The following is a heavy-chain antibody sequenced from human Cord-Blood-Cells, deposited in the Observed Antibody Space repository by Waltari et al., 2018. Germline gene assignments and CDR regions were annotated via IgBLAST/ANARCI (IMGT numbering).Heavy chain of an antibody. J-gene: IGHJ6*02. CDR1: GGSISSSSYY. V-gene: IGHV4-39*01. D-gene: IGHD6-19*01. CDR2: IYYSGST. CDR3: ARGGHGYSSGWYRDYYYGMDV. Sequence: QLQLQESGPGLVKPSETLSLTCTVSGGSISSSSYYWGWIRQPPGKGLEWIGSIYYSGSTYYNPSLKSRVTISVDTSKNQFSLKLSSVTAADTAVYYCARGGHGYSSGWYRDYYYGMDVWGQGP.